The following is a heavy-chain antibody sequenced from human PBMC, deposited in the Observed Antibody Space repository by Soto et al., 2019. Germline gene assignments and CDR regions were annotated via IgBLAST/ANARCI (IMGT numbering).Heavy chain of an antibody. D-gene: IGHD6-13*01. V-gene: IGHV4-30-2*01. J-gene: IGHJ1*01. CDR1: GGSISSGGYS. CDR2: IYHSGST. CDR3: ARVIAAAGTGYFQH. Sequence: SETLSLTCADSGGSISSGGYSCSWIRQPPGKGLEWIGYIYHSGSTYYNPSLKSRVTISVDRSKNQFSLKLSSVTAADTAVYYCARVIAAAGTGYFQHWGQGTLVTVSS.